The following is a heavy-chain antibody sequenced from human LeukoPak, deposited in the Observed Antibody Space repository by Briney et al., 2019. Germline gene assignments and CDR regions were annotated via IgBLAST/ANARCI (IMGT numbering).Heavy chain of an antibody. CDR2: INPNSGGT. V-gene: IGHV1-2*02. Sequence: ASVKVSCKASGYTFTSYYMHWVRQAPGQGLEWMGWINPNSGGTNYAQKFQGRVTMTRDTSISTAYMELSRLRSDDTAVYYCARDGARYYDILTGYYKRFFDYWGQGTLVTVSS. CDR3: ARDGARYYDILTGYYKRFFDY. CDR1: GYTFTSYY. D-gene: IGHD3-9*01. J-gene: IGHJ4*02.